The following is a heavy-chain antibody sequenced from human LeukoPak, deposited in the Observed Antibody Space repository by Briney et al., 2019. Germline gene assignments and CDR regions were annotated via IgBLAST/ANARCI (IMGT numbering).Heavy chain of an antibody. CDR2: ISGSGGST. J-gene: IGHJ6*02. D-gene: IGHD3-3*01. V-gene: IGHV3-23*01. CDR3: AKDPNDFWMHYGMDV. CDR1: GFTFSSYA. Sequence: GASLRLSCAASGFTFSSYAMSWVRQAPGKGLEWVSAISGSGGSTYYADSVKGRFTISRDNSKNTLYLQMNSLRAEDTAVYYCAKDPNDFWMHYGMDVWGQGTTVTVSS.